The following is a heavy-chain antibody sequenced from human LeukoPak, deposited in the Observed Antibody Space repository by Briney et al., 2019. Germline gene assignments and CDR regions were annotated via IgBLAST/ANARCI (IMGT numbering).Heavy chain of an antibody. D-gene: IGHD2-15*01. CDR2: IKEDGSEK. J-gene: IGHJ4*02. V-gene: IGHV3-7*01. CDR1: GSSFSRYW. Sequence: GGSLRLSCVASGSSFSRYWMSWVRQAPGKGLEWVANIKEDGSEKYYVDSVKGRFTISRDNAKNSVYLQMNSLRAEDMAVYYCARSKVAATELDYWGQGTLVTVSS. CDR3: ARSKVAATELDY.